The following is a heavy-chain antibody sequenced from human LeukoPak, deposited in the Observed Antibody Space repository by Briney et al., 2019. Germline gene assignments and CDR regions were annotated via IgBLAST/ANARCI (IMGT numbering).Heavy chain of an antibody. CDR2: ISWNSGSI. J-gene: IGHJ4*02. CDR3: AKISVRRAAAGFDY. V-gene: IGHV3-9*01. Sequence: GGSLRLSCAASGFTFDDYAMHWVRQAPGKGLEWVSGISWNSGSIRYADSVKGRFTISRDNSKNSLYLQMNSVRAEDTAFYYCAKISVRRAAAGFDYWGQGTLVTVSS. CDR1: GFTFDDYA. D-gene: IGHD6-13*01.